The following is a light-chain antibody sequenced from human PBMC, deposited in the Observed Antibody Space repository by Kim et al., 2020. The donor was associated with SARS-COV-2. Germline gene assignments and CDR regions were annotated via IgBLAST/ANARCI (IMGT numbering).Light chain of an antibody. V-gene: IGLV3-21*04. CDR1: CIGIKS. Sequence: KTRWITWGGSCIGIKSVHRYQRRSGEAPVLVINYDSARRSGIPDRFSGSNSGNTATLTISGVEAGDEADYYCQVWDSSSGHRVVFGGGTQLTVL. CDR2: YDS. CDR3: QVWDSSSGHRVV. J-gene: IGLJ2*01.